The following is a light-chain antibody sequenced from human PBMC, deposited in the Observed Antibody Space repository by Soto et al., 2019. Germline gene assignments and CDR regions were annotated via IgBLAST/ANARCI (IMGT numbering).Light chain of an antibody. CDR3: QQYSNWPT. CDR1: QSVSRN. CDR2: GAS. V-gene: IGKV3-15*01. Sequence: EIVSTQFPATLSVSPGERDTLSCRASQSVSRNLAWYQQRPGQAPRLLISGASTRATGIAARFSCSGSGTEFTLTITSMKSEDSAIDYCQQYSNWPTFGLGTRRELK. J-gene: IGKJ5*01.